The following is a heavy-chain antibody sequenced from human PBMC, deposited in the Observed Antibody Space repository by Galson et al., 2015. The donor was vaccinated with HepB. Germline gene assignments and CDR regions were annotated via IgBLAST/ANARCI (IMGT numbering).Heavy chain of an antibody. D-gene: IGHD3-16*01. CDR3: ARLLMVTFGAKVYYFDY. J-gene: IGHJ4*02. CDR2: LDPSDSYT. V-gene: IGHV5-10-1*01. Sequence: QSGAEVKKPGESLRISCKGFGYSFTSYWIAWVRQMPGKGLEWMGRLDPSDSYTNYSPSFQGHVTMSTDKSISTAYLQWSSLKASDTAMYYCARLLMVTFGAKVYYFDYWGQGSLVTVSS. CDR1: GYSFTSYW.